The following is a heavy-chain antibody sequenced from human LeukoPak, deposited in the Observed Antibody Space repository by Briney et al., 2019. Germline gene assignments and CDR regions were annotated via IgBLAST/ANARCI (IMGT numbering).Heavy chain of an antibody. CDR2: ISAYNGDT. CDR3: ASCMTMVMGAEVNWFDP. CDR1: GYTFTSNS. D-gene: IGHD3-10*01. Sequence: ASVKVSCKASGYTFTSNSMNWVRQAPGQGLEWMGWISAYNGDTNYAQKFQGRVTMTTDTSTSTAYMELRSLRSDDTAVYYCASCMTMVMGAEVNWFDPWGQGTLVTVSS. V-gene: IGHV1-18*01. J-gene: IGHJ5*02.